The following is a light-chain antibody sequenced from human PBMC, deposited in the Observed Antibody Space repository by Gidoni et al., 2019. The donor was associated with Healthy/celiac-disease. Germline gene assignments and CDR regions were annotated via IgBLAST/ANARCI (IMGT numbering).Light chain of an antibody. V-gene: IGKV1-8*01. Sequence: AIRLTHSPSSFSASTGDRVTSTCRASQGISSYLAWYQQKPGKAPKHLIYAASTLQSRVPSRFSGSGSGSDFTLTISCLQSGDFAAYYCQRYYSYPPTFGGGTKVEIK. CDR2: AAS. J-gene: IGKJ4*01. CDR1: QGISSY. CDR3: QRYYSYPPT.